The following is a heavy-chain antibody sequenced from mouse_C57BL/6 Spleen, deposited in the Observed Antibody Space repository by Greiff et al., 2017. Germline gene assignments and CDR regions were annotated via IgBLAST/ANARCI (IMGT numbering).Heavy chain of an antibody. CDR2: IYPGNGDT. V-gene: IGHV1-12*01. D-gene: IGHD2-10*01. CDR3: ARSNPTRYYCDY. J-gene: IGHJ2*01. CDR1: GYTFTSYN. Sequence: QVQLQQSGAELVRPGASVKMSCKASGYTFTSYNMHWVKQTPGKGLEWIGVIYPGNGDTSYNQKFKGKATLTVDKYSSTAYMQLSILTSEDSAVYFGARSNPTRYYCDYWGQGTTRTVSS.